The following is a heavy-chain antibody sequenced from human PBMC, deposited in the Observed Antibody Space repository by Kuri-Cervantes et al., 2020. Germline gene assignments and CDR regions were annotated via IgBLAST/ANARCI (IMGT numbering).Heavy chain of an antibody. CDR1: GGSISSSSYY. J-gene: IGHJ4*02. Sequence: ESLKISCTVSGGSISSSSYYWGWIRQPPGKGLEWIGSIYYSGSTYYNPSLKSRVTISVDTSKNQFSLKLSSVTAADTAVYYCAGYGGNRVGYDSSGYHAYYFDYWGQGTLVTVSS. CDR2: IYYSGST. D-gene: IGHD3-22*01. V-gene: IGHV4-39*07. CDR3: AGYGGNRVGYDSSGYHAYYFDY.